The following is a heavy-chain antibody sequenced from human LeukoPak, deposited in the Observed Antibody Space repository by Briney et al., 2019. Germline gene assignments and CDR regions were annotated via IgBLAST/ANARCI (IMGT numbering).Heavy chain of an antibody. V-gene: IGHV4-59*02. CDR3: ARGQWLPEDVFDI. D-gene: IGHD6-19*01. CDR1: GGSVSGFY. CDR2: IYYSGST. Sequence: PSETLSLTCTVSGGSVSGFYWSWIRQPPGKGLEWIGYIYYSGSTNYNPSLKSRVTISVDTSKNQFSLKLSSVTAADTAVYYCARGQWLPEDVFDIWGQGTMVTVSS. J-gene: IGHJ3*02.